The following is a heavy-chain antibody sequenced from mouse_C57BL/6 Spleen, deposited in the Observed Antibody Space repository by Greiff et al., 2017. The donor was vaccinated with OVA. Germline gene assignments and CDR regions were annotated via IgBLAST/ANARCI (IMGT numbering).Heavy chain of an antibody. V-gene: IGHV1-69*01. CDR3: ARSNYDGYYMAWFAY. CDR1: GYTFTSYW. Sequence: QVQLQQPGAELVMPGASVKLSCKASGYTFTSYWMHWVKQRPGQGLEWIGEIDPSDSYTNYNQKFKGKSTLTVDKSSSTAYMQLSSLTSEDSAVYYCARSNYDGYYMAWFAYWGQGTLVTVSA. D-gene: IGHD2-3*01. CDR2: IDPSDSYT. J-gene: IGHJ3*01.